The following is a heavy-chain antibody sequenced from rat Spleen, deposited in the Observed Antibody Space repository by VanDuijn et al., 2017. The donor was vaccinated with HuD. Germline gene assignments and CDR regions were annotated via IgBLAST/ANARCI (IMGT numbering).Heavy chain of an antibody. CDR2: ISYEGSRT. J-gene: IGHJ2*01. V-gene: IGHV5-22*01. CDR3: ARPETTHVFDN. Sequence: EVQLVESGGGLVQPGRSLKLSCAASGLTFSDYYMAWVRQAPKKGLDWVASISYEGSRTYYGDAVMGRFTISRDNAKSALRLHMNSLRAEDTATYYCARPETTHVFDNWGQGVMVTVSS. D-gene: IGHD1-10*01. CDR1: GLTFSDYY.